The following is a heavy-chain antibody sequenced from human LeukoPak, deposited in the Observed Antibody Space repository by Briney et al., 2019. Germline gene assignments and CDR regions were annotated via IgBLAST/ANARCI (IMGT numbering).Heavy chain of an antibody. CDR1: GFTFEDYG. D-gene: IGHD3/OR15-3a*01. J-gene: IGHJ6*03. V-gene: IGHV3-20*04. CDR3: ARLAPEEDLSGFDYYYYYMDV. Sequence: PGGSLRLSCVASGFTFEDYGMAWVRQRPGKGLEWLCGTNWAGVTKGYADSVEGRFIMSRDNGKNSVSLQMNSLTVEDTALYYCARLAPEEDLSGFDYYYYYMDVWGQGTTVTVSS. CDR2: TNWAGVTK.